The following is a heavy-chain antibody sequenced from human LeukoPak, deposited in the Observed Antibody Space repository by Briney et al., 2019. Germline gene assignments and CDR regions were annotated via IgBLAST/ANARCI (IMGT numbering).Heavy chain of an antibody. J-gene: IGHJ4*02. D-gene: IGHD6-19*01. Sequence: SETLSLTCAVYGGSFSGYYWSWIRQPPGKGLEWIGYIYYSGSTNYNPSLKSRVTISVDTSKNQFSLKLSSVTAADTAVYYCARSSGWYYFDYWGQGTLVTVSS. CDR3: ARSSGWYYFDY. V-gene: IGHV4-59*01. CDR1: GGSFSGYY. CDR2: IYYSGST.